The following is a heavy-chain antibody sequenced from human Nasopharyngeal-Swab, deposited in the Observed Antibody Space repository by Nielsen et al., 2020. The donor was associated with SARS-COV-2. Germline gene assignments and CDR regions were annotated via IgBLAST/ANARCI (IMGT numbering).Heavy chain of an antibody. CDR2: MNLDSGDT. CDR3: ARGPRPKRHLDY. J-gene: IGHJ4*02. Sequence: ASVKVSCKTSGYTFASFDINWVRQTTGRGLEWVGWMNLDSGDTHYAQEFQGKVTLTRDTPSSTAYMELSSLRSEDTAVYYCARGPRPKRHLDYWGQGTLVTVSS. D-gene: IGHD1-1*01. V-gene: IGHV1-8*01. CDR1: GYTFASFD.